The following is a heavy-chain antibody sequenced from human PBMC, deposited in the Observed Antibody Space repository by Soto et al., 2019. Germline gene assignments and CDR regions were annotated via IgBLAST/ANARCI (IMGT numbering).Heavy chain of an antibody. V-gene: IGHV1-2*02. D-gene: IGHD7-27*01. CDR2: INPNSGDT. Sequence: QAQLVQSGAEVKKPGASVNVSCEASGYTLTGSSIHWVRQAPGQGLEWMGYINPNSGDTIFAQKFQGRVTMTRDTSISTAYMESSRVASLDTAVYYCARDLTGDPNSWGEGTLVTVSS. CDR1: GYTLTGSS. CDR3: ARDLTGDPNS. J-gene: IGHJ4*02.